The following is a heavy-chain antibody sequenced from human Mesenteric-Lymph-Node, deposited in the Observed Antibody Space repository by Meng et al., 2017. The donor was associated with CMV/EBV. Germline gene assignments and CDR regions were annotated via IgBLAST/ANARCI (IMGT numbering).Heavy chain of an antibody. CDR1: GGSFGGYY. CDR3: ARHQRWLKSEGGFNY. D-gene: IGHD4-23*01. J-gene: IGHJ4*02. V-gene: IGHV4-34*01. CDR2: INHSGST. Sequence: HVQLQPWGAGLLKPSETLSLTCAVYGGSFGGYYWSWIRQPPGKGLEWIGEINHSGSTNYNPSLKSRVTISVDTSKNQFSLKLSSVTAADTAVYYCARHQRWLKSEGGFNYWGQGTLVTVSS.